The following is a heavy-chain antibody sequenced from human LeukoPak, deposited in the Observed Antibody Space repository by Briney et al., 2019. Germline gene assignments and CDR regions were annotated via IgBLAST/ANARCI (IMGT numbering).Heavy chain of an antibody. CDR1: GFTFSSYS. J-gene: IGHJ1*01. CDR3: TTPAAGPRAEYSQH. V-gene: IGHV3-21*01. Sequence: GGSLRLSWAASGFTFSSYSMNWVRQAPGKGLEWVSSISSGSGYIYSADSVKGRFTTSRDNTRNSLYLEMNSLRAEDTAIYYCTTPAAGPRAEYSQHWGQGTLVTVSS. D-gene: IGHD6-13*01. CDR2: ISSGSGYI.